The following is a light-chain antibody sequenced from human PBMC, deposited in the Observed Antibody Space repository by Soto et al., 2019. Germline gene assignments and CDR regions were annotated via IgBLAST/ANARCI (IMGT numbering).Light chain of an antibody. CDR2: TES. V-gene: IGKV1-12*01. CDR3: HQANSFPLT. CDR1: QAISRL. Sequence: DIPMTQSPSSVYASVGDRVTITCRASQAISRLFAWYQQKPGKAPNLLIHTESSLQSGVPSMFSGSGSVTDFTLTISSLPPEDFATYYFHQANSFPLTFGGGTMVEIK. J-gene: IGKJ4*01.